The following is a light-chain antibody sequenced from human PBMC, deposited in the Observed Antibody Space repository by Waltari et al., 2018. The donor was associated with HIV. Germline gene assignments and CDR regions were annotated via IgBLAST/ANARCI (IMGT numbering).Light chain of an antibody. Sequence: VVLTQSRGTLSLSPGDRATLSCRASQIVRRDYLAWYLQKPGQAPRLLISGASRRATGIPDRFSASGFATDFTLNISRLQPEDCAVYFCQQYGTSPHTFGQGTTLDI. CDR3: QQYGTSPHT. CDR1: QIVRRDY. CDR2: GAS. V-gene: IGKV3-20*01. J-gene: IGKJ2*01.